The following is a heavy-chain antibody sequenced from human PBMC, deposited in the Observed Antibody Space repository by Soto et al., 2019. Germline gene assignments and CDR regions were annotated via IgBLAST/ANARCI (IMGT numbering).Heavy chain of an antibody. D-gene: IGHD4-17*01. Sequence: QLVESGGGVVPPGASLRLSCAASGFTFSTFGMHWVRQTPGKGLDRVAVISYDGNNKVYADSVKGRFTISRDNFKNTVDLVMNNLKVDDTAVYYCANDLQAYGDYDYYCYGLDVWGQGATVSVSS. J-gene: IGHJ6*02. V-gene: IGHV3-30*18. CDR2: ISYDGNNK. CDR3: ANDLQAYGDYDYYCYGLDV. CDR1: GFTFSTFG.